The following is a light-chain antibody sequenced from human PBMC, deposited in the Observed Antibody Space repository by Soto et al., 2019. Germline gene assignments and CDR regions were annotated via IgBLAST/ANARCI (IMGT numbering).Light chain of an antibody. Sequence: QSVLTQPPSASGTPGQRVTISCSGSSSNIGSSTVNWYQQLPGTAPKLLIYADDQRPSGVPDRFSGSKYGTSASLAISGLQSEDEEDDYCATWYASLNEWMFGGGTKLTVL. J-gene: IGLJ3*02. CDR1: SSNIGSST. CDR2: ADD. CDR3: ATWYASLNEWM. V-gene: IGLV1-44*01.